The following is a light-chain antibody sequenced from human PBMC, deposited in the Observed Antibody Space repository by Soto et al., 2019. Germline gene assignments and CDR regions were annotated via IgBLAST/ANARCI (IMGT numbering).Light chain of an antibody. CDR1: QSVSSY. CDR2: DAS. CDR3: QQRSNWPPT. Sequence: EIVLTQSPATLSLSPGERATLSCRASQSVSSYLAWYQQRPGQAPRLLIYDASKRATGIPAKFSGSGSGTDFTLTISTLEPEDVAVYYCQQRSNWPPTFGGGTKVEIK. J-gene: IGKJ4*01. V-gene: IGKV3-11*01.